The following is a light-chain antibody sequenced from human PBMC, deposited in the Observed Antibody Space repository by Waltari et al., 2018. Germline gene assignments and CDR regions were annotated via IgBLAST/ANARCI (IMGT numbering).Light chain of an antibody. CDR3: QQYNSYSLLT. Sequence: DIRMTQSPSTLCASAGDRLLISCRASQSISKWLLGYQQKPGKAPKPLIYEAYTLQSGVPSRFSGTGSGTDFTLTISSLQPADFATYYCQQYNSYSLLTFGGGTKVEIK. J-gene: IGKJ4*01. CDR2: EAY. CDR1: QSISKW. V-gene: IGKV1-5*03.